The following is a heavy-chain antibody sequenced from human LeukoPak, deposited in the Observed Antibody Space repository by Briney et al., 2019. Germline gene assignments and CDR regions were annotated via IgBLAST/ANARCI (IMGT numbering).Heavy chain of an antibody. CDR2: IIPIFRTT. Sequence: SVKVSCKASGGTLGSYSISWVRQAPGQGLEWMGGIIPIFRTTHYAHKFQGRVTIVTDASTSTASMELSSLRSEDTAVYYCARGAWFGELGKYYFDYWGQGTLVTVSS. V-gene: IGHV1-69*05. D-gene: IGHD3-10*01. CDR3: ARGAWFGELGKYYFDY. J-gene: IGHJ4*02. CDR1: GGTLGSYS.